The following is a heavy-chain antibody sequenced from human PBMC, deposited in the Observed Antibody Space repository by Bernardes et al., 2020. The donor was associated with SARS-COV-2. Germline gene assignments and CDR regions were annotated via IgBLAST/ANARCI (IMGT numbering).Heavy chain of an antibody. CDR2: INSHGSST. D-gene: IGHD1-26*01. Sequence: GGSLRLSCAASGFTFRSYCMHWVRQAPGKGLVWVSRINSHGSSTIYADSVKGRFTISRDNAKNRLYLQMNSLRVEDTAVYYCARDAYSGSYYDNWGQGTRVTVSA. CDR1: GFTFRSYC. CDR3: ARDAYSGSYYDN. J-gene: IGHJ4*02. V-gene: IGHV3-74*01.